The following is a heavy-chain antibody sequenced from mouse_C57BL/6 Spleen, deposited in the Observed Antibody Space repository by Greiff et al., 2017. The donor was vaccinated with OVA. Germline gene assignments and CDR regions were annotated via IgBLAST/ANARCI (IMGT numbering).Heavy chain of an antibody. V-gene: IGHV2-6-1*01. D-gene: IGHD4-1*01. J-gene: IGHJ4*01. Sequence: QVQLKESGPGLVAPSQSLSITCTVSGFSLTSYGVHWVRQPPGKGLEWLVVIWSDGSTTYNSALKSRLSISKDHSKSQVVLKMNSLQTEDTAMYYCDRHGTSYAMDYWGQGTSVTVSS. CDR2: IWSDGST. CDR3: DRHGTSYAMDY. CDR1: GFSLTSYG.